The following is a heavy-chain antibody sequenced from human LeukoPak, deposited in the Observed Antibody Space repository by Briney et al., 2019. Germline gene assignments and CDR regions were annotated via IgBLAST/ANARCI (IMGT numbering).Heavy chain of an antibody. CDR3: AKDMVRGVIITAPNNWFDP. J-gene: IGHJ5*02. Sequence: GGSLRLSCAASGFTFSSYGMHWVRQAPGKGLEWVAFIRYDGSNKYYADSVKGRFTISRDNSKNTLYLQMNSLRAEDTAVYYCAKDMVRGVIITAPNNWFDPWGQGTLVTVSS. V-gene: IGHV3-30*02. D-gene: IGHD3-10*01. CDR1: GFTFSSYG. CDR2: IRYDGSNK.